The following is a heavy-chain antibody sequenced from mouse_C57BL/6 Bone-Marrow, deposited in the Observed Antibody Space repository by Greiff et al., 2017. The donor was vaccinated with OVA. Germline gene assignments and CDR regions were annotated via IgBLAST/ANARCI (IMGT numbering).Heavy chain of an antibody. J-gene: IGHJ2*01. D-gene: IGHD1-1*01. Sequence: EVQLQQSGPGMVKPSQSLSLTCTVTGYSITSGYDWHWIRHFPGNKLEWMGYISYSGSTNYNPSLKSRISITHDTSKNHFFLKLNSVTTDDTATYYCARELRFYYFDYWGQGTTLTVSS. V-gene: IGHV3-1*01. CDR3: ARELRFYYFDY. CDR1: GYSITSGYD. CDR2: ISYSGST.